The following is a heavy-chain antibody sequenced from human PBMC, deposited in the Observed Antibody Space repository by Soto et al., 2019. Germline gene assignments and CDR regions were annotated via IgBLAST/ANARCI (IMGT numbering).Heavy chain of an antibody. CDR3: TTDLVDTAMAYYYYYGMDV. V-gene: IGHV3-7*03. J-gene: IGHJ6*02. Sequence: GGSLRLSCAASEFTFSSSWMRWVCQAPEKGLEWVADIKCDGSEKYYVDSVKGRLTISGDNAKNSLYLQVNSLRAEDTAVYYCTTDLVDTAMAYYYYYGMDVWGQGTTVTVSS. CDR1: EFTFSSSW. CDR2: IKCDGSEK. D-gene: IGHD5-18*01.